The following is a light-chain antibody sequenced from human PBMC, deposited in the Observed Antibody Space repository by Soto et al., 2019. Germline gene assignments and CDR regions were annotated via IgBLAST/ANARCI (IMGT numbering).Light chain of an antibody. CDR1: QSVSRSY. V-gene: IGKV3-20*01. CDR3: QQYGSSPYT. J-gene: IGKJ2*01. CDR2: IAS. Sequence: EVVLTQSPGTLSLSPGERATLSCWASQSVSRSYLAWYQQKPGQAPRLLIYIASSRATGIPDRFSGSGSGTDVTLTISRLEPEDFAMYYWQQYGSSPYTFGQGTKLEIK.